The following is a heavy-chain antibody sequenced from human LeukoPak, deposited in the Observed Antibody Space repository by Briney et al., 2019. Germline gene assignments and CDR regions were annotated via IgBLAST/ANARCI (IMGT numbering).Heavy chain of an antibody. CDR2: INHSGST. J-gene: IGHJ4*02. V-gene: IGHV4-34*01. D-gene: IGHD1-7*01. CDR3: ARLRELQYSDY. CDR1: GGSFSGYY. Sequence: SETLSLTCAVYGGSFSGYYWSWIRQPPGKGLEWIGEINHSGSTNYNPSLKSRVTISVDTSKNQFSLKLSSVTAADTAMYYCARLRELQYSDYWGQGTLVTVSS.